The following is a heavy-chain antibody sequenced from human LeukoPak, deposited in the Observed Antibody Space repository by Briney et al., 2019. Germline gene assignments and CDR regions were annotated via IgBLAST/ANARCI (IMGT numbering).Heavy chain of an antibody. CDR3: ARGLRGATDY. CDR2: IGGSGSTI. D-gene: IGHD1-26*01. J-gene: IGHJ4*02. CDR1: GFSFISYE. V-gene: IGHV3-48*03. Sequence: GGSLRLSCTASGFSFISYEMSWVRQAPRKRLEWVSSIGGSGSTINYADTVKGRFTISRDNAKNSLYLQMNSLRTEDTAVYYCARGLRGATDYWGQGTLVTVSS.